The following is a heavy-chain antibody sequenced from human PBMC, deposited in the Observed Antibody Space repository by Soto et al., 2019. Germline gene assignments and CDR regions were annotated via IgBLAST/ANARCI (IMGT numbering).Heavy chain of an antibody. J-gene: IGHJ4*02. Sequence: QVQLQESGPGLVKPSETLSLTCTVSGASISSYYWSWIRQPPGKGLEWIGHIHYSGSTNYNPSLKSRVTISVDTSKNQFSLKLNSVTAADTAVYYCARGGSWYPRRLDYWGQGTLVTVSS. CDR1: GASISSYY. V-gene: IGHV4-59*01. CDR3: ARGGSWYPRRLDY. CDR2: IHYSGST. D-gene: IGHD6-13*01.